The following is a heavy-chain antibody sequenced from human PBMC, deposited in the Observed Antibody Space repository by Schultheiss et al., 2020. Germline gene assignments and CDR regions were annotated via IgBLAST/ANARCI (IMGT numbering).Heavy chain of an antibody. J-gene: IGHJ4*02. CDR1: GYTFTSYG. CDR2: INPNSGGT. CDR3: ARGLIGHHHYFDY. V-gene: IGHV1-2*02. Sequence: ASVKVSCKASGYTFTSYGISWVRQAPGQGLEWMGWINPNSGGTNYAQKFQGRVTITRDTSTSTVYMELSSLRSEDTAVYYCARGLIGHHHYFDYWGQGTLVTVSS. D-gene: IGHD2/OR15-2a*01.